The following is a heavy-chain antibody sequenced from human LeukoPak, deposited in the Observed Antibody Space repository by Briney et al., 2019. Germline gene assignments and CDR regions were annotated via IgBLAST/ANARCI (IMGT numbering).Heavy chain of an antibody. CDR2: IYYSGST. CDR1: GGSIDGYY. CDR3: ARGFVCSSTGCWDV. Sequence: PSATLSLTCTVSGGSIDGYYWTWLRQPPGKGLEWIGYIYYSGSTNYSPSLKRRVTISLDTSKRHLSLKLNSVTAADTAIYYCARGFVCSSTGCWDVWGRGTTVTVSS. J-gene: IGHJ6*04. V-gene: IGHV4-59*01. D-gene: IGHD2-2*01.